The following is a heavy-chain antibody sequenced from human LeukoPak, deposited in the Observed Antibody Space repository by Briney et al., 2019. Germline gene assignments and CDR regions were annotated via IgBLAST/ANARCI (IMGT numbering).Heavy chain of an antibody. CDR1: GGSISSSSSY. J-gene: IGHJ4*02. D-gene: IGHD4-11*01. CDR3: ARAEINDYSRY. Sequence: SETLSLTCSVSGGSISSSSSYWGWIRQPPGKGLEWIGSIYYSGSSFDNPAPKSRVTISVDTSKNQFSLKLSSVTAADSALYYCARAEINDYSRYWGQGIPVIVSS. CDR2: IYYSGSS. V-gene: IGHV4-39*01.